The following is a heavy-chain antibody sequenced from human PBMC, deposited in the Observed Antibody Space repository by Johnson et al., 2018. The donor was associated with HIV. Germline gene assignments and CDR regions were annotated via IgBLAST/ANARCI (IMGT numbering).Heavy chain of an antibody. CDR3: VRDVGPLDI. V-gene: IGHV3-33*08. J-gene: IGHJ3*02. Sequence: QMQLVESGGGVVQPGRSLRLSCAASGFTFSSYWMSWVRQAPGKGLEWVAFIRYDESNEYYADSVKGRFTISRDNARNSLYLQMNSLRVEDTAVYYCVRDVGPLDIWGQGTLVTVS. CDR2: IRYDESNE. CDR1: GFTFSSYW.